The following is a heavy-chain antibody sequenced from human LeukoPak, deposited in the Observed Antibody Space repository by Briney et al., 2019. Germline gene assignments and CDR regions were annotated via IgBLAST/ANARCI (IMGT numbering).Heavy chain of an antibody. CDR2: ISGSSDYI. CDR1: GFTFSTYA. J-gene: IGHJ4*02. CDR3: ARHYGSGSPPFDY. V-gene: IGHV3-21*01. D-gene: IGHD3-10*01. Sequence: GGSLRLSCAASGFTFSTYAMNWVRQAPGKGLEWVSSISGSSDYIYYADSVKGRFTISRDNAKNSLYLQMNSLRAEDTAVYYCARHYGSGSPPFDYWGQGTLVTVSS.